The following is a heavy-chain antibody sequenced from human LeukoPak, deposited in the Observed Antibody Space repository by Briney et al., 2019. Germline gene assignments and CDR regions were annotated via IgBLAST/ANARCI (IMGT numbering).Heavy chain of an antibody. CDR1: AGSISSHY. D-gene: IGHD6-13*01. J-gene: IGHJ4*02. CDR2: IYYSGTT. Sequence: PSETLSLTCSVSAGSISSHYWSWIRQPPGKGLEWIGYIYYSGTTNYNPSLKSRVTISVDTSKNQFSLKLSSVTAADTAVYYCARGIAAARWGQGTLVTVSS. CDR3: ARGIAAAR. V-gene: IGHV4-59*11.